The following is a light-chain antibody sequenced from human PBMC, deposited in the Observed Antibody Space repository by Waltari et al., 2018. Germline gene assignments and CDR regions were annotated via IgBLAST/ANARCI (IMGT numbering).Light chain of an antibody. CDR1: SSDVGGYNY. Sequence: PGQSITISCTGTSSDVGGYNYVSWYQQHPGKAPKLMIYDVSKRPSGVSNRFSGSKSGNTASLTISGLQAEDEADYYCCSYAGSSTLVFGGGTKLTVL. CDR2: DVS. V-gene: IGLV2-23*02. CDR3: CSYAGSSTLV. J-gene: IGLJ2*01.